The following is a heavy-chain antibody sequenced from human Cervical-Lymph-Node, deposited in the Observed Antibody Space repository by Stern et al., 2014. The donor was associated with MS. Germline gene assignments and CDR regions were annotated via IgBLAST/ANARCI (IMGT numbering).Heavy chain of an antibody. J-gene: IGHJ4*02. Sequence: VQLMQSGGGLVQPGGSLRLSCAASGFTFSSYWMHWVRQAPGKGLVWVSHINSDGSDTNYVGAVKGRFTISRDNAKNTLYLQMSSLRVEDTAVYYCSRDSPIAPRPFDYWGQGTLVTVSS. CDR1: GFTFSSYW. CDR3: SRDSPIAPRPFDY. D-gene: IGHD6-6*01. CDR2: INSDGSDT. V-gene: IGHV3-74*01.